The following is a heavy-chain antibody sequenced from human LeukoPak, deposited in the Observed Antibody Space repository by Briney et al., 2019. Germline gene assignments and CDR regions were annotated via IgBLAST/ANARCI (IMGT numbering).Heavy chain of an antibody. CDR2: INHSGST. CDR1: GGSISSYY. J-gene: IGHJ4*02. CDR3: ARVNFGSSWYYFDY. D-gene: IGHD6-13*01. V-gene: IGHV4-34*01. Sequence: SETLSLTCTVSGGSISSYYWSWIRQPPGKGLEWIGEINHSGSTNYNPSLKSRVTISVDTSKNQFSLKLSSVTAADTAVYYCARVNFGSSWYYFDYWGQGTLVTVSS.